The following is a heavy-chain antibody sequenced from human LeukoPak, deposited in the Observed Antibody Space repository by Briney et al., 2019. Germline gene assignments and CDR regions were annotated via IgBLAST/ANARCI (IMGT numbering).Heavy chain of an antibody. Sequence: SETLSLTCAVSGYSISSGYYWGWVRQPPGKGLEWIGSLYQTDSTCYSPSLKSRVTISIDTSKNQFSLKLGPVTAADTAVYYCAGSGYSTFDYWGQGTLVTVSS. CDR2: LYQTDST. D-gene: IGHD3-3*01. CDR1: GYSISSGYY. V-gene: IGHV4-38-2*01. J-gene: IGHJ4*02. CDR3: AGSGYSTFDY.